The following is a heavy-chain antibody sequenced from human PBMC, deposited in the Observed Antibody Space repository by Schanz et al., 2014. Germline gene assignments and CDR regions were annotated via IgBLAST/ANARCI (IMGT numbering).Heavy chain of an antibody. J-gene: IGHJ4*02. CDR3: AKTERNED. D-gene: IGHD1-1*01. CDR2: IWYDGSNK. Sequence: QVQLVESGGGVVQPGRSLRLSCAASGFTFSSYGMHWVRQAPGKGLEWVAVIWYDGSNKYYADSVKGRFTISRDNSKSTLFLQMNSLRAEDTAVYFCAKTERNEDWGQGTLVTVSS. CDR1: GFTFSSYG. V-gene: IGHV3-33*06.